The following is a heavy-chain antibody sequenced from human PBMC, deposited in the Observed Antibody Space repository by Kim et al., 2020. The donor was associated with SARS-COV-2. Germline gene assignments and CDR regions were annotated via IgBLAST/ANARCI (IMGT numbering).Heavy chain of an antibody. J-gene: IGHJ6*02. CDR2: ISYDGSNK. CDR3: AREIVGGRNYYGMDV. CDR1: GFTFSSYA. Sequence: GGSLRLSCAASGFTFSSYAMHWVRQAPGKGLEWVAVISYDGSNKYYADSVKGRFTISRDNSKNTLYLQMNSLRAEDTAVYYCAREIVGGRNYYGMDVWGQGNTVSVSS. V-gene: IGHV3-30*04. D-gene: IGHD2-15*01.